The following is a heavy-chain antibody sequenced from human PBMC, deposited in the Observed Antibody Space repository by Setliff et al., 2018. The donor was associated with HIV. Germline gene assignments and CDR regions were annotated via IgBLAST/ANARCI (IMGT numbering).Heavy chain of an antibody. D-gene: IGHD2-21*01. CDR3: ARLLHNAY. CDR2: ISYDGSRI. Sequence: PGGSLRLSCSASAFTFSSSWMDWVRQAPGKGLEWLSAISYDGSRIHYADSVKGRFTISRDNSKNTLYLQMNSLRAEDTAVYYCARLLHNAYWGQGTLVTVS. J-gene: IGHJ4*02. V-gene: IGHV3-30*03. CDR1: AFTFSSSW.